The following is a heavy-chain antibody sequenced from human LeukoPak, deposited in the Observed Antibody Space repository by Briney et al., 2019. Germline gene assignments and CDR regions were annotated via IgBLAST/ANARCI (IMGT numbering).Heavy chain of an antibody. CDR2: ISSSGSTI. Sequence: GGSLRLSCAASGITFDNYAMSWVRQAPGKGLEWVSYISSSGSTIYYADSVKGRFTISRDNAKNSLYLQMNSLRAEDTAVYYCASVPLCGDYVGSRDWFDPWGQGTLVTVSS. V-gene: IGHV3-48*03. J-gene: IGHJ5*02. CDR3: ASVPLCGDYVGSRDWFDP. CDR1: GITFDNYA. D-gene: IGHD4-17*01.